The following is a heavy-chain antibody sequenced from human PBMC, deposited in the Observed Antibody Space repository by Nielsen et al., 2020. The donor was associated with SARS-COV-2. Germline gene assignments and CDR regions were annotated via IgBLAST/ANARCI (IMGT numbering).Heavy chain of an antibody. CDR2: LHHSGRT. CDR3: ARADGFLWFGETHYGMDV. J-gene: IGHJ6*02. CDR1: GSSINTDYY. D-gene: IGHD3-10*01. V-gene: IGHV4-38-2*02. Sequence: SETLSLTCTVSGSSINTDYYWGWIRQPPGKGLEWIGNLHHSGRTFYNPSLQSRVTMSIDTSENQFSLRLSSVTATDTAVYYCARADGFLWFGETHYGMDVWGQGTTVAVSS.